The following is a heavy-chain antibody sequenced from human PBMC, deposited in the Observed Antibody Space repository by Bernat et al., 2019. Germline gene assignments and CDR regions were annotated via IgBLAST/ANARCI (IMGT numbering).Heavy chain of an antibody. V-gene: IGHV1-2*04. Sequence: QVQLVQSGAEVKKPGASVKVSCKASGYSFTGYYMHWVRQAPGQGLEWVGWISPNSGGTNYAQKVQGWVNMNRDTSISTAYMELSRLRSDDTAVYCCERVRTYYYDSSGWGDAFDIWGQGTMVTVSS. CDR3: ERVRTYYYDSSGWGDAFDI. D-gene: IGHD3-22*01. J-gene: IGHJ3*02. CDR2: ISPNSGGT. CDR1: GYSFTGYY.